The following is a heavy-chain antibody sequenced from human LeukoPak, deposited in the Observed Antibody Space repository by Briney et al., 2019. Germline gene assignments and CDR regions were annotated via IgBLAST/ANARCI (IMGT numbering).Heavy chain of an antibody. V-gene: IGHV4-59*08. Sequence: SETLSLTCTVSDASISSYYWSWIRQPPGKGLEWIAYIYYSGSTSYNPSLKSRVTISIDTSKNQFSLKLRSVTAADAAVYSCVTHSPGLQYAFDIWGQGTMVTVSS. J-gene: IGHJ3*02. CDR1: DASISSYY. CDR2: IYYSGST. CDR3: VTHSPGLQYAFDI. D-gene: IGHD5-18*01.